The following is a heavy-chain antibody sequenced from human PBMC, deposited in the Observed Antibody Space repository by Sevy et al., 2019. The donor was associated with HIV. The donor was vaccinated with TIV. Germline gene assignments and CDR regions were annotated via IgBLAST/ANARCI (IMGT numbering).Heavy chain of an antibody. CDR2: ISANGGSA. V-gene: IGHV3-23*01. CDR3: AKDGIVVTSVFDI. CDR1: GFTFSSYA. D-gene: IGHD2-15*01. Sequence: GGPLRLSCVTSGFTFSSYAMNWVRQAPGKGLEWVSGISANGGSAYYVDSVKGRFTISRDNSKNTLYLQMNSLRAEDTAIYYCAKDGIVVTSVFDIWGQGTMVTVSS. J-gene: IGHJ3*02.